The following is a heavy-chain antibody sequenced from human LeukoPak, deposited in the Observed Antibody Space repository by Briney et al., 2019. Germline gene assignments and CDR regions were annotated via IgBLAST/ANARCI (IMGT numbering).Heavy chain of an antibody. J-gene: IGHJ6*03. CDR1: GFTFDDYA. D-gene: IGHD6-19*01. CDR3: AKDKSSRRSSGFYYYYYYMDV. CDR2: ISWDGGST. V-gene: IGHV3-43D*03. Sequence: AGGSLRLSCAASGFTFDDYAMHWVRRAPGKGLEWVSLISWDGGSTYYADSVKGRFTISRDNSKNSLYLQMNSLRAEDTAFYYCAKDKSSRRSSGFYYYYYYMDVWGKGTTVTVSS.